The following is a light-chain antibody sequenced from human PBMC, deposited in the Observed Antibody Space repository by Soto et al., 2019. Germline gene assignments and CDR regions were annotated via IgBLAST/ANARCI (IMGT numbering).Light chain of an antibody. CDR2: GAS. CDR3: QQYGSSPRT. V-gene: IGKV3-20*01. Sequence: EIALTQSPGTLSLSPGERAALSGRASQSVSSSYLAWYQQKPGQAPRLLIYGASSRATGIPDRFSGSGSGTDFTLTISRLEPEDFAVYYCQQYGSSPRTFGQGTKVDI. J-gene: IGKJ1*01. CDR1: QSVSSSY.